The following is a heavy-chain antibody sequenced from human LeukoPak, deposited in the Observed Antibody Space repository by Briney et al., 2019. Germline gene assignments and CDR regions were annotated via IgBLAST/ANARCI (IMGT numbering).Heavy chain of an antibody. CDR3: ARDRDDHGDPDAFDM. V-gene: IGHV3-23*01. CDR1: GFAFGTYS. Sequence: GALRLSCAASGFAFGTYSLNWVRQAPGKGLEWVSTISGSGGSTYYADSVKGRFTISRDNSKNTLYMQMNSLRADDTAVYYCARDRDDHGDPDAFDMWGQGTMVTVSS. D-gene: IGHD4-17*01. CDR2: ISGSGGST. J-gene: IGHJ3*02.